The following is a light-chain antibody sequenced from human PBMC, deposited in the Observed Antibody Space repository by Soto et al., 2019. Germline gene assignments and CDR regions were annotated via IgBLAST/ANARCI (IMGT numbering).Light chain of an antibody. J-gene: IGKJ1*01. Sequence: DIQMTQSPSSLAAPLRRSGTLTRRAGQGISNSLGWYQQKPGKAPKLLVYGASTLETGVPSRLSGGGSGTDFTLTISRLEPDDFALYYCQRYLSSLPFGHGSKVDSK. CDR1: QGISNS. CDR3: QRYLSSLP. CDR2: GAS. V-gene: IGKV1-NL1*01.